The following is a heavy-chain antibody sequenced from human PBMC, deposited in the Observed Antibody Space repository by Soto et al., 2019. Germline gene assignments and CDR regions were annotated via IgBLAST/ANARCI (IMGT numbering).Heavy chain of an antibody. V-gene: IGHV3-23*01. J-gene: IGHJ4*02. CDR2: FSAGGRA. Sequence: QLLESGGGLIQPGGSLRLSCEASGFSFRSYALSWVRQAPGKGLEWVSTFSAGGRAYYADSVQGRFPIAKDTSKNTLILQARSLRAEDTAVYYCAKESMPEHYGDTLFDYWGQGTRVTVSS. D-gene: IGHD4-17*01. CDR3: AKESMPEHYGDTLFDY. CDR1: GFSFRSYA.